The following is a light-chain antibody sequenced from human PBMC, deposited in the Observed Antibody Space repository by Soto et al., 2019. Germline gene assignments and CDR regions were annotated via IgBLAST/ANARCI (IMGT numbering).Light chain of an antibody. V-gene: IGKV2-28*01. CDR1: QSLLHSNGYNY. CDR3: RLALQTPLYT. Sequence: DIVMTQSPLSLPVTAGEPASISCRSSQSLLHSNGYNYLDWYLQKPGQSPQLLIYLASNRASGVPGRCSGGGSGTDFTLKNRRVEAVDVGVYCCRLALQTPLYTFGQGTKVDMK. J-gene: IGKJ2*01. CDR2: LAS.